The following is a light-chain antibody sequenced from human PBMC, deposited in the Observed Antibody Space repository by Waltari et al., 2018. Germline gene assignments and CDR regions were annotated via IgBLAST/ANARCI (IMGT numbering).Light chain of an antibody. V-gene: IGLV1-44*01. CDR3: AAWDDSLKGRV. Sequence: SVLTQLPTASGPPGQGVTVACSGSISNIGRKGVSWYQQLPGTAPKLLIHTDNQRPSGVPELFSGSKSGTSASLAISGLQSEDEAHYYCAAWDDSLKGRVFGGGTKVTVL. CDR1: ISNIGRKG. CDR2: TDN. J-gene: IGLJ3*02.